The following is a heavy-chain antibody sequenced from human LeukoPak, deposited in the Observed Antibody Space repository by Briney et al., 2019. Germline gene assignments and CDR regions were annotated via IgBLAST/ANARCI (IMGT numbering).Heavy chain of an antibody. CDR2: IVGSGTGT. CDR1: GIRFRSDG. CDR3: AKGTDTSGRQNFDF. V-gene: IGHV3-23*01. J-gene: IGHJ4*02. D-gene: IGHD3-22*01. Sequence: GSLRLSLSGSGIRFRSDGMDLVRPGSGKVPELVSTIVGSGTGTFYSDSLRGRFAISRDNSKNTLFLQMNSLRVADTAVYYCAKGTDTSGRQNFDFWGQGTLVTVSS.